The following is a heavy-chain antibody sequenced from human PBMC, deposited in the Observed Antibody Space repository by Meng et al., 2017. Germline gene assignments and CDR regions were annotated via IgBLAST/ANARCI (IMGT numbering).Heavy chain of an antibody. D-gene: IGHD6-19*01. CDR2: VDPEDGET. J-gene: IGHJ4*02. CDR3: ARVAVAGHFDY. CDR1: GSTFTEYY. V-gene: IGHV1-69-2*01. Sequence: QVGAEGKKPGGKVKISCKVSGSTFTEYYLHWVQQAPGKGLEWMGLVDPEDGETIYAEKFQGRVTITADTSTDTAYMELSSLRSEDTAVYYCARVAVAGHFDYWGQGTLVTVSS.